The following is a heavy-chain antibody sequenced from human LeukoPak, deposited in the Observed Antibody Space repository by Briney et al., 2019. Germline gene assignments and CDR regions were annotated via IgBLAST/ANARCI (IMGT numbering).Heavy chain of an antibody. V-gene: IGHV4-4*07. Sequence: PSETLSLTCTVSRASISAYYWSWIPQPAGEGLEWIGRIYTSGSTHYNPSLKSRVTMSVDTSKNQFSLKLSSVTDADTAVYYCARVGSSGFHDAFDIWGQGTMVTASS. CDR1: RASISAYY. CDR2: IYTSGST. D-gene: IGHD3-22*01. CDR3: ARVGSSGFHDAFDI. J-gene: IGHJ3*02.